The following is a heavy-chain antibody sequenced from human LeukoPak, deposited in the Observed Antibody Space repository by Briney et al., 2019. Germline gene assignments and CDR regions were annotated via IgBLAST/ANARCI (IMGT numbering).Heavy chain of an antibody. CDR2: IRHDVGET. CDR3: ARRYHFDSSGLHWRSPFDI. CDR1: GFTFSSFW. D-gene: IGHD3-22*01. Sequence: PGGSLRLSCAASGFTFSSFWMTWVRQAPGKGLEWVANIRHDVGETYYVDSVKGRFTISRDNAKTSLYLQMTSLRAEDAAVYYCARRYHFDSSGLHWRSPFDIWGQGTMVAVSS. V-gene: IGHV3-7*01. J-gene: IGHJ3*02.